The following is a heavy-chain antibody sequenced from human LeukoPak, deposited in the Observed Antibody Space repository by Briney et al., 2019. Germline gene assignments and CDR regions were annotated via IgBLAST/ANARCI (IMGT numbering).Heavy chain of an antibody. Sequence: SETLSLTCTVSGGSISSYHWSWIRQPAGKGLEWIGRIYTSGSTSYNPSLKSRVTMSVDTSKNQFSLKLSSVTAADTAVYYCARGASKEYYFDYWGQGTLVTVSS. CDR1: GGSISSYH. V-gene: IGHV4-4*07. D-gene: IGHD2-2*01. J-gene: IGHJ4*02. CDR2: IYTSGST. CDR3: ARGASKEYYFDY.